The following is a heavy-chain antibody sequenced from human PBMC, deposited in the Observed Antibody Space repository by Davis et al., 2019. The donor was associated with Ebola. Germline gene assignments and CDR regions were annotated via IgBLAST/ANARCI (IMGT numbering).Heavy chain of an antibody. CDR3: AKQWLASYYYYGMDV. J-gene: IGHJ6*02. CDR1: GFTFSSYA. D-gene: IGHD6-19*01. CDR2: ISGSGGST. Sequence: GESLKISCAASGFTFSSYAMSWVRQAPGKGLEWVSAISGSGGSTYYADSVKGRFTISRDNSKNTLYLQMNSLRAEDTAVYYCAKQWLASYYYYGMDVWGQGTTVTVSS. V-gene: IGHV3-23*01.